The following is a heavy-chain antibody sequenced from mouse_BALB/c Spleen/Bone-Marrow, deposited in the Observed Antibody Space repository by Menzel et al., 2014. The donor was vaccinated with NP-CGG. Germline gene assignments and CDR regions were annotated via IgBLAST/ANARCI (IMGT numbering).Heavy chain of an antibody. V-gene: IGHV1-7*01. CDR3: ASNRSVH. J-gene: IGHJ2*01. CDR2: INPSTGYT. CDR1: GYTFTSYW. Sequence: QVQLQQSGAELAKPGASVKMSCKASGYTFTSYWMHWVKQRPGQGLEWIGYINPSTGYTEYNQKFKDKATLTADKSSSTAYMQPSSLTSEYSAVYYCASNRSVHWGQGTTLTVST.